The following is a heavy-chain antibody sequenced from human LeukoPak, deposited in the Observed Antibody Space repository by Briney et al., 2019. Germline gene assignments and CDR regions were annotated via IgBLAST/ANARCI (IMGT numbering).Heavy chain of an antibody. CDR2: IYHSGST. V-gene: IGHV4-4*02. Sequence: SETLSLTCAVSGGSISSSNWWSWVRQPPGKGLEWIGEIYHSGSTNYNPSLKSRVTISVDKSKNQFSLKLSSVTAADTAVYYCAREPKSEKLRFSEWLPRGYFDYWGQGTLVTVSS. CDR1: GGSISSSNW. D-gene: IGHD3-3*01. CDR3: AREPKSEKLRFSEWLPRGYFDY. J-gene: IGHJ4*02.